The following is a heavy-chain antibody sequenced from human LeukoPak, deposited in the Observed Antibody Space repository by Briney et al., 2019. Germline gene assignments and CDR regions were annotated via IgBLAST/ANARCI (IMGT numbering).Heavy chain of an antibody. D-gene: IGHD6-13*01. Sequence: AGGSLRLSCAASGFTVSSNYMSWVRQAPGKGLEWVSVIYSGGTTYYADSVKGRFTISRDNSKNTLYLRMNSLRAEDTAVYYCARHSSSWSFDPWGQGTLVTVSS. J-gene: IGHJ5*02. V-gene: IGHV3-53*01. CDR3: ARHSSSWSFDP. CDR2: IYSGGTT. CDR1: GFTVSSNY.